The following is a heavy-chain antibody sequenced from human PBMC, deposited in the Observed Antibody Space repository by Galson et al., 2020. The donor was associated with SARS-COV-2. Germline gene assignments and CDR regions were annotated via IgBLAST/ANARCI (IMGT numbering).Heavy chain of an antibody. Sequence: GGSLRLSCAASGFTFSSYAMHWVRQAPGKGLEYVSAISSNGGSTYYANSVKGRFTISRDNSKNTLYLQMGSLRAEDMAVYYCASGIVGATSNYYYGMDVWGQGTTVTVSS. D-gene: IGHD1-26*01. CDR2: ISSNGGST. V-gene: IGHV3-64*01. CDR3: ASGIVGATSNYYYGMDV. J-gene: IGHJ6*02. CDR1: GFTFSSYA.